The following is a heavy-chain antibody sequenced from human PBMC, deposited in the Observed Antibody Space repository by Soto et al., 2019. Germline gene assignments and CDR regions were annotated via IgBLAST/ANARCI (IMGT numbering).Heavy chain of an antibody. V-gene: IGHV4-31*03. Sequence: QVQLQESGPGLVKPSQTLSLTCTVSGGSISSGGYYWSWIRQHPGKGLEWIGYIYYSGSTYYNPSLQSRVTRSADTSKTQFSLKLSSVTAADTAVYYCARVCGGDCHYGMDVWGQGTTVTVSS. J-gene: IGHJ6*02. D-gene: IGHD2-21*02. CDR1: GGSISSGGYY. CDR3: ARVCGGDCHYGMDV. CDR2: IYYSGST.